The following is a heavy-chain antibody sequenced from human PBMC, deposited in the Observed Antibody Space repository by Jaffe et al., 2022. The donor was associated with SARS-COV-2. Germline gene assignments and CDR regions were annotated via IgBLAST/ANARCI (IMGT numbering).Heavy chain of an antibody. CDR3: ARTSVRSGSPFDY. CDR2: IYSGGST. D-gene: IGHD1-26*01. Sequence: EVQLVESGGGLVQPGGSLRLSCAASGFTVSSNYMSWVRQAPGKGLEWVSVIYSGGSTYYADSVKGRFTISRDNSKNTLYLQMNSLRAEDTAVYYCARTSVRSGSPFDYWGQGTLVTVSS. J-gene: IGHJ4*02. V-gene: IGHV3-66*02. CDR1: GFTVSSNY.